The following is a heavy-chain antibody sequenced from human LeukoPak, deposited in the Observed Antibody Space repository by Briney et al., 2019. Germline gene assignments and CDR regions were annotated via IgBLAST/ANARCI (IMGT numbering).Heavy chain of an antibody. D-gene: IGHD2-15*01. CDR2: ISGSGGKT. V-gene: IGHV3-23*01. CDR3: AKSRGGSFPGGFDP. Sequence: GGSLRLSCAASGFSFSNYAMSWVRQGPGKGLEWVSGISGSGGKTYNADSLKGRFTISRDNSKNTLYLQMNSLRVEDTAIYYCAKSRGGSFPGGFDPWGHGTLVTISS. CDR1: GFSFSNYA. J-gene: IGHJ5*02.